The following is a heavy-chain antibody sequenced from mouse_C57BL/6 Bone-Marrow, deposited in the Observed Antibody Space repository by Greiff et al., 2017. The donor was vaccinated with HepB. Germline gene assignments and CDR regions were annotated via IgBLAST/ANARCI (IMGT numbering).Heavy chain of an antibody. CDR2: IYPRSGNT. CDR3: ARYDYGEVCYGLLGSRNLRGAMDY. D-gene: IGHD2-4*01. Sequence: VQLQQSGAELARPGASVKLSCKASGYTFTSYGISWVKQRTGQGLEWIGEIYPRSGNTYYNEKFKGKATLTADKSSSTAYMELRSLTSEDSAVYFCARYDYGEVCYGLLGSRNLRGAMDYWGQGTSVTVSS. J-gene: IGHJ4*01. CDR1: GYTFTSYG. V-gene: IGHV1-81*01.